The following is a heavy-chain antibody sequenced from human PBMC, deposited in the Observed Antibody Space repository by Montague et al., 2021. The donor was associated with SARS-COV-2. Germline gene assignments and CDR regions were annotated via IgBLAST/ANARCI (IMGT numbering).Heavy chain of an antibody. J-gene: IGHJ4*02. Sequence: SETLSLTCTVSGGSISSGSYYWGWIRQPPGKGLEWIGSIYYSGSTYYNPSLKSRVTISVDTSKNQFSLKLSSATAADTAVYYCARKASRGITIFGVVTASYYFDYWGQGTLVTVSS. V-gene: IGHV4-39*01. CDR3: ARKASRGITIFGVVTASYYFDY. D-gene: IGHD3-3*01. CDR1: GGSISSGSYY. CDR2: IYYSGST.